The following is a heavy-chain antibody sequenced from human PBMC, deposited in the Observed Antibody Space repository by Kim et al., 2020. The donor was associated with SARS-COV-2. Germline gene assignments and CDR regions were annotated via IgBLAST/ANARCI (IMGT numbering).Heavy chain of an antibody. CDR1: GGSISSYY. J-gene: IGHJ4*02. CDR3: AREGYYGSGSYYFYFDY. Sequence: SETLSLTCTVSGGSISSYYWSWIRQPPGKGLEWIGYIYYSGSTNYNPSLKSRVTISVDTSKNQFSLKLSSVTAADTAVYYCAREGYYGSGSYYFYFDYWGQGTLVTVSS. CDR2: IYYSGST. V-gene: IGHV4-59*01. D-gene: IGHD3-10*01.